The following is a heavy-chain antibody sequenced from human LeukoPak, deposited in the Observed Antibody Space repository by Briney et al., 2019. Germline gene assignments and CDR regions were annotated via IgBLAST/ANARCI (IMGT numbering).Heavy chain of an antibody. CDR3: SRGGTDDPFNS. D-gene: IGHD1-1*01. Sequence: PAGSLRLSCAASGFTFSSNSMNWDPQAPGQGLEWVSSISPRRDYIYYADSLKGRFTISRDNAKDSLYLQMNSLRAEDTAVYYCSRGGTDDPFNSWGQGTLVTVSS. CDR1: GFTFSSNS. J-gene: IGHJ4*02. CDR2: ISPRRDYI. V-gene: IGHV3-21*01.